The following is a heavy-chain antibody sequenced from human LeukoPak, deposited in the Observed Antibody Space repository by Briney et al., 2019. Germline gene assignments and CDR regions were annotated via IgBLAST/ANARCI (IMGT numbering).Heavy chain of an antibody. CDR1: GFTFSSYG. D-gene: IGHD5-18*01. J-gene: IGHJ4*02. V-gene: IGHV3-30*18. CDR3: AKEGYSYGPPGY. Sequence: GRSLRLSCAASGFTFSSYGMHWVRQAPGKGLEWVAVISYDGSNKYYADSVKGRFTISRDNSKNTLYLQMNSLRAEDTAVYYCAKEGYSYGPPGYWGQGTLVTVSS. CDR2: ISYDGSNK.